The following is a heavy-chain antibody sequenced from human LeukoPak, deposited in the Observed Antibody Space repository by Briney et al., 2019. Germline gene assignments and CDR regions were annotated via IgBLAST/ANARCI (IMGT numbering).Heavy chain of an antibody. J-gene: IGHJ4*02. CDR2: IYRNDDK. CDR1: GFSLRTTGVG. V-gene: IGHV2-5*01. CDR3: AHRTYGGKIED. Sequence: SGPTLVNPTQTLTLTCTFSGFSLRTTGVGVSWVRQPPGKALEWLALIYRNDDKRYRPSLKSRLTITEDTSKNQLVLTMTNMDSVDTATYYCAHRTYGGKIEDWGQGTLVTVSS. D-gene: IGHD4-23*01.